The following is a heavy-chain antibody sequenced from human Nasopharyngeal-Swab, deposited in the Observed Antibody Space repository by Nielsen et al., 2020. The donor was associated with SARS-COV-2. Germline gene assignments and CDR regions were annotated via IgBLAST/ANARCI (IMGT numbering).Heavy chain of an antibody. V-gene: IGHV1-18*01. CDR1: GYSLINYG. J-gene: IGHJ4*02. Sequence: ASVNVSCKASGYSLINYGITWVRQAPGHGLEWVGWISTYNGKTKYAESVQGRLTMTTDTSTSTAYMQLTSLRSDDTAVYYCARDIEEWLVVPSLSFDFWGQGTLVTVSS. D-gene: IGHD3-3*01. CDR2: ISTYNGKT. CDR3: ARDIEEWLVVPSLSFDF.